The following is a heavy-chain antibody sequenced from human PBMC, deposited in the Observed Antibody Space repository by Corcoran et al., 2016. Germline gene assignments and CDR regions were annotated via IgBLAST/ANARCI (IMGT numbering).Heavy chain of an antibody. V-gene: IGHV1-69*01. Sequence: QVQLVQSGAEVKKPGSSVKVSCKASGGTFSSYAISGVRQAPGQGLEWMGGIIPIFGTANYAQKFQGRVTITADESTSTAYKEMSSMRSEDTAVYYCARGVSGGQGVDAFDIWGQGTMVTGSS. CDR3: ARGVSGGQGVDAFDI. CDR1: GGTFSSYA. D-gene: IGHD2-15*01. J-gene: IGHJ3*02. CDR2: IIPIFGTA.